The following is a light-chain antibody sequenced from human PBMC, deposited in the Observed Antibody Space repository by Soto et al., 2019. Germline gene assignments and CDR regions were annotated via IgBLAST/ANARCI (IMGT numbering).Light chain of an antibody. J-gene: IGKJ1*01. CDR2: GAS. CDR3: QQYNNWWT. CDR1: QSVSNN. V-gene: IGKV3-15*01. Sequence: EVVMTQSPATLSVSPGERATLSCRASQSVSNNLAWYPQKPGQAPRLLIYGASTRATGIPARFSGSGSGTEFTLTISSLQSEAFAVYYCQQYNNWWTFGHGTKVEIK.